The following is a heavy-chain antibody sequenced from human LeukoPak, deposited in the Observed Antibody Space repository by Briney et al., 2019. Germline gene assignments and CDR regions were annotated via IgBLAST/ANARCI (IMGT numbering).Heavy chain of an antibody. J-gene: IGHJ4*02. D-gene: IGHD3-10*01. V-gene: IGHV3-66*02. Sequence: PGGSLRLSCAASGLAVSSNYMTWVRQDPGKGLQWVSVIYTDGSRYYADSVKGRFTISRDNSKNTVYLQMNSLSSEDTAVYYCARVDTGRGGGWVPFDYWGQGTLVTVSS. CDR2: IYTDGSR. CDR3: ARVDTGRGGGWVPFDY. CDR1: GLAVSSNY.